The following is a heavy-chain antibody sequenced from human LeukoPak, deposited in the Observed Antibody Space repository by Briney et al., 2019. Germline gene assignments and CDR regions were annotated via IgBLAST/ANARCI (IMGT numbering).Heavy chain of an antibody. J-gene: IGHJ5*02. CDR2: IIPIFGTA. CDR3: ASSMIVVKNCFDP. CDR1: GDTFSSYA. Sequence: ASVKVSCKASGDTFSSYAISWVRQAPGQGLEWMGGIIPIFGTANYAQKFQGRVTITADESTSTAYMEVSSLRSEDTAVYYCASSMIVVKNCFDPWGQGTLVTVSS. D-gene: IGHD3-22*01. V-gene: IGHV1-69*13.